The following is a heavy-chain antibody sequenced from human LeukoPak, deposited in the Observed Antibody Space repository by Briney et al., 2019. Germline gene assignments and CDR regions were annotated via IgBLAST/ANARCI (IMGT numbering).Heavy chain of an antibody. J-gene: IGHJ4*02. D-gene: IGHD1-26*01. CDR1: GYSFTSYW. CDR2: IYPGDSDT. Sequence: RGASLKISCKGSGYSFTSYWIGWVRQMPGKGLEWMGIIYPGDSDTRYSPSFQGQVTISADKSISTTYLQWSSLKASDTAMYYCARAGIVGATSFDYWGQGTLVTVSS. CDR3: ARAGIVGATSFDY. V-gene: IGHV5-51*01.